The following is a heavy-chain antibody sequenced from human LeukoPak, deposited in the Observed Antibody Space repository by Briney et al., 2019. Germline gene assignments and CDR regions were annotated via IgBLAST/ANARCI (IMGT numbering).Heavy chain of an antibody. CDR2: INHSGST. J-gene: IGHJ6*03. CDR3: ARPSRLPSDMDV. Sequence: SETLSLTCAVYGGSFSGYYWSWIRQPPGKGLEWIGEINHSGSTNYNPSLKSRVTISVDTSKNQFSLKLSSVTAADTAVYYCARPSRLPSDMDVWGKGTTVTISS. CDR1: GGSFSGYY. V-gene: IGHV4-34*01. D-gene: IGHD5-18*01.